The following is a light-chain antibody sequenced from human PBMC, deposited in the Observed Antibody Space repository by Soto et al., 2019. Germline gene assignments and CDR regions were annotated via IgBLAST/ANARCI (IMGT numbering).Light chain of an antibody. CDR3: CSYAGSSTSGVV. CDR1: SSDVGSYNL. J-gene: IGLJ2*01. Sequence: QSALTQPASVSGSPGQSITISCTGTSSDVGSYNLVSWYQQHPGKAPKLMIYEGSKRPSGVSNRFSGSKSGNTASLTISGLQAEDEADYHCCSYAGSSTSGVVFGGGTKLTVL. CDR2: EGS. V-gene: IGLV2-23*01.